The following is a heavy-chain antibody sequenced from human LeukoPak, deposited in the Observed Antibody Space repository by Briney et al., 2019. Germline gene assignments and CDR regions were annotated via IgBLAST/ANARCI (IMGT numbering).Heavy chain of an antibody. CDR2: INHSGST. V-gene: IGHV4-4*02. J-gene: IGHJ5*02. CDR1: GGSISSSNW. CDR3: ARAPAAAAGWFDP. Sequence: SETLSLTCAVSGGSISSSNWWSWVRQPPGKGLEWIGEINHSGSTNYNPSLKSRVTISVDTSKNQFSLKLSSVTAADTAVYYCARAPAAAAGWFDPWGQGTLVTVSS. D-gene: IGHD6-13*01.